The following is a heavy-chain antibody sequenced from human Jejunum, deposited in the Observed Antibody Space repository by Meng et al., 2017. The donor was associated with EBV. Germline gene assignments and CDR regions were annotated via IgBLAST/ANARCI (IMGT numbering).Heavy chain of an antibody. D-gene: IGHD3-22*01. V-gene: IGHV4-61*01. CDR1: GGSVSSGSYY. Sequence: WGPGRVKPSETLSRTCAVSGGSVSSGSYYWSWIPQPTGKGLEWIGFVSDYGSTRYNSSLKSRITISADTSKNQFSLKLTSVTPADTAIYYCARDFSSGYFAYWGQGTLVTVSS. CDR2: VSDYGST. CDR3: ARDFSSGYFAY. J-gene: IGHJ4*02.